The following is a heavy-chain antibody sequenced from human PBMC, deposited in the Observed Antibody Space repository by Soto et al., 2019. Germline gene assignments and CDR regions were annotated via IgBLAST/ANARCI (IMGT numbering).Heavy chain of an antibody. J-gene: IGHJ6*02. CDR1: GFTFSNAW. Sequence: GGSQRLSCAASGFTFSNAWMSWVRQAPGKGLEWVGRIKSKTDGGTTDYAAPVKGRFTISRDDSKNTLYLQMNSLKTEDTAVYYCTTDPPPRRGYRYYYGMDVWGQGTTVTVSS. D-gene: IGHD5-18*01. CDR3: TTDPPPRRGYRYYYGMDV. V-gene: IGHV3-15*01. CDR2: IKSKTDGGTT.